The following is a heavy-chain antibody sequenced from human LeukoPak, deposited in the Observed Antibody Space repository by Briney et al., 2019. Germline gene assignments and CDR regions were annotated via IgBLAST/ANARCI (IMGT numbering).Heavy chain of an antibody. CDR3: STYGSGRKFDY. CDR2: IESKTDGETT. D-gene: IGHD3-10*01. V-gene: IGHV3-15*04. Sequence: PGESLRLSCVGSGFSFTDAWMSWVRQIPGKGLEWVGRIESKTDGETTDYATPVKDRFIISRDDSTNTLYLQMNSLKSEDTAVYYCSTYGSGRKFDYWGQGTLVAVSS. CDR1: GFSFTDAW. J-gene: IGHJ4*02.